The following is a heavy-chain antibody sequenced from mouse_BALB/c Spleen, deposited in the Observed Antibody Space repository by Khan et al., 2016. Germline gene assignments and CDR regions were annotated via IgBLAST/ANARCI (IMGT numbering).Heavy chain of an antibody. Sequence: QVQLQQPGADLMKPGASVRISCKATGYTFSNYWIEWVKQRPGHGLEWIGEILPGNDDTNYNEKFKGKATFTADISSNTAYMKLSSLTSEDSAVYYCASPIYYDYDVGAVDFWGQGTSVTVSS. D-gene: IGHD2-4*01. V-gene: IGHV1-9*01. CDR1: GYTFSNYW. CDR3: ASPIYYDYDVGAVDF. J-gene: IGHJ4*01. CDR2: ILPGNDDT.